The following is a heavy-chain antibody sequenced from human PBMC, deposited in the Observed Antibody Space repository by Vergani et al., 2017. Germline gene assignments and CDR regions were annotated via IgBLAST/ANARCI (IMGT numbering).Heavy chain of an antibody. CDR3: ASYGRGGQQLVVGY. CDR1: GYRFTSYW. V-gene: IGHV5-10-1*01. Sequence: EVQLVQSGAEVKKPGESLRISCKVSGYRFTSYWISCVRQMPGKGLGWMGRIDPSDSYTNYSPSFQGHVTVTADKSIRTSYLQWSSLEASDTAMYYCASYGRGGQQLVVGYWGQGTLVTGSA. D-gene: IGHD6-13*01. CDR2: IDPSDSYT. J-gene: IGHJ4*02.